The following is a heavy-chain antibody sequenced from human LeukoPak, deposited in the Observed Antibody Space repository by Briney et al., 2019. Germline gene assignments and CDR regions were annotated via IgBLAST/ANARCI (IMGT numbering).Heavy chain of an antibody. CDR2: IGSSGTTI. D-gene: IGHD1-7*01. V-gene: IGHV3-48*03. CDR3: ARDRTGATSLFDF. J-gene: IGHJ4*02. Sequence: PGGSLRLSCAASGFTFGSYAMNWVRQSPGKGLEWLSYIGSSGTTIYYADSVKGRFTISRDNAKNSLYLQMNSLRAEDTAVYYCARDRTGATSLFDFWGQGTLVTVSS. CDR1: GFTFGSYA.